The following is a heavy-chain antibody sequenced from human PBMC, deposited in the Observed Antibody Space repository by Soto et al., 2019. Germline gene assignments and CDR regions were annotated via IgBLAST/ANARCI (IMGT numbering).Heavy chain of an antibody. J-gene: IGHJ3*02. CDR2: ITWNSGSR. D-gene: IGHD4-17*01. CDR1: GFTFDDYA. Sequence: EVQLVESGGGLVQPGRSLRLSCAASGFTFDDYAMHWVRQAPGKGPEWVSGITWNSGSRGYAESVKGRFTISRDNAKNSLYLQMNSLRTEDTALYYCAKSKGDLDILKTTVTTFWGPFHIWGQGTMVTVSS. CDR3: AKSKGDLDILKTTVTTFWGPFHI. V-gene: IGHV3-9*01.